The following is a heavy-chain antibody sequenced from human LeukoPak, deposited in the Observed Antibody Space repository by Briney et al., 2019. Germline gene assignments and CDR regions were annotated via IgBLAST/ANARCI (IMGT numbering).Heavy chain of an antibody. V-gene: IGHV3-30*18. Sequence: PGGSLRLSCAASGFTFSSYGMHWVRQAPGKGLEWVAVISYDGSNKYYADSVKGRFTISRDNSKNTLYLQMNSLRAEDTAVYYCAKDARRVRGVEPPYPYYYYGMDVWGQGTTVTVSS. CDR1: GFTFSSYG. CDR3: AKDARRVRGVEPPYPYYYYGMDV. J-gene: IGHJ6*02. D-gene: IGHD3-10*01. CDR2: ISYDGSNK.